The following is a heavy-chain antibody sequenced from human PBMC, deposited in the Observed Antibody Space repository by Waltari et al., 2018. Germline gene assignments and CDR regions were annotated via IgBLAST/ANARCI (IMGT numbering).Heavy chain of an antibody. V-gene: IGHV4-39*07. CDR1: GGSISSSSYY. Sequence: QLQLQESGPGLVKPSETLSLTCTVSGGSISSSSYYWGWIRQPQGKGLEWIGSIYYSGITYSNPARKSRGTISVDTSKTQFSLKLSSVTAADTTVYYCARDRVRRATGGMDVWGQGTTVTVSS. CDR3: ARDRVRRATGGMDV. J-gene: IGHJ6*02. D-gene: IGHD4-17*01. CDR2: IYYSGIT.